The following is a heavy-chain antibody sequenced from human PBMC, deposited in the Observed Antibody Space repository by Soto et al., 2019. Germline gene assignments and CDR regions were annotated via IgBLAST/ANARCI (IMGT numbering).Heavy chain of an antibody. CDR3: AIARVVDSSLDH. V-gene: IGHV3-23*01. J-gene: IGHJ4*02. D-gene: IGHD2-15*01. Sequence: GGSLRLSCVASGFTFSSYALNWVRQAPGRGLEWVSAISGSGGTTYYADSVKGRFTISRDNPKNTLFLHMNSPRADDTAVYYCAIARVVDSSLDHWGQGTLVTVSS. CDR1: GFTFSSYA. CDR2: ISGSGGTT.